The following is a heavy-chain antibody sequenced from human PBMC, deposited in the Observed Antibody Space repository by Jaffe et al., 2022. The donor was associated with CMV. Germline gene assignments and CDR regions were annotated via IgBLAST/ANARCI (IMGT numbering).Heavy chain of an antibody. D-gene: IGHD3-16*01. CDR1: GGSISSYY. CDR3: ARVVGGEISLGYYYYYMDV. V-gene: IGHV4-59*01. Sequence: QVQLQESGPGLVKPSETLSLTCTVSGGSISSYYWSWIRQPPGKGLEWIGYIYYSGSTNYNPSLKSRVTISVDTSKNQFSLKLSSVTAADTAVYYCARVVGGEISLGYYYYYMDVWGKGTTVTVSS. J-gene: IGHJ6*03. CDR2: IYYSGST.